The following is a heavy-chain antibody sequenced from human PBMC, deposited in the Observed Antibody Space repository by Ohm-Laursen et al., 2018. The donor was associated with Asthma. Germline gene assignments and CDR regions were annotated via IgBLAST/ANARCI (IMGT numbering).Heavy chain of an antibody. V-gene: IGHV3-33*01. CDR2: IWYDGSNK. CDR3: ARDGIPSYGYFQH. Sequence: SLRLSCAAPGFTFSSYGMHWVRQAPGKGLEWVAVIWYDGSNKYYADSVKGRFTISRDNSKNTLYLQMNSLRAEDTAVYYCARDGIPSYGYFQHWGQGTLVTVSS. CDR1: GFTFSSYG. D-gene: IGHD5-18*01. J-gene: IGHJ1*01.